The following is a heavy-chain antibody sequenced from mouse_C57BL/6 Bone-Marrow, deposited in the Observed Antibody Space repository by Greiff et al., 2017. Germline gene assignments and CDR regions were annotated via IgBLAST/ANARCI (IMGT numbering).Heavy chain of an antibody. CDR3: ARDLTAQATAWFAY. CDR2: ISDGGSYT. D-gene: IGHD3-2*02. V-gene: IGHV5-4*01. CDR1: GFTFSSYA. Sequence: EVKLVESGGGLVKPGGSLKLSCAASGFTFSSYAMSWVRQTPEKRLEWVATISDGGSYTYYPDNVKGRFTISRDNAKNNLYLQMSHLKSEDTAMYYCARDLTAQATAWFAYWGQGTLVTVSA. J-gene: IGHJ3*01.